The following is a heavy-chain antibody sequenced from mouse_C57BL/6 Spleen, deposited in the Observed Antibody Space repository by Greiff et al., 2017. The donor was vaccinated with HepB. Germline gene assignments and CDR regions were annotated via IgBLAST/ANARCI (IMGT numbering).Heavy chain of an antibody. J-gene: IGHJ1*03. CDR3: AREDYWYFDV. CDR1: GFTFSDYY. Sequence: EVMLVESEGGLVQPGRSMKLSCTASGFTFSDYYMAWVRQVPEKGLEWVANINYDGSSTYYLDSLKSRFIISRDNAKNILYLQMSSLKSEDTATYYCAREDYWYFDVWGTGTTVTVSS. V-gene: IGHV5-16*01. CDR2: INYDGSST.